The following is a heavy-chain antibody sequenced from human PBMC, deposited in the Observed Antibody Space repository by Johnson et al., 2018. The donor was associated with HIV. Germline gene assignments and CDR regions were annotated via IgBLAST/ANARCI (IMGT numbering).Heavy chain of an antibody. CDR3: ARDRSRQLLLTSDAFDI. CDR2: ISYDGSNK. J-gene: IGHJ3*02. CDR1: GFTFSSYA. D-gene: IGHD2-15*01. Sequence: QMQLVESGGGVVQPGRSLRLSCAASGFTFSSYAMHWVRQAPGKGLEWVAVISYDGSNKSYADSVKGRFPISRDNSKNTLYLQMNSLRAEDTDVYYCARDRSRQLLLTSDAFDIWGQGTMVTVSS. V-gene: IGHV3-30-3*01.